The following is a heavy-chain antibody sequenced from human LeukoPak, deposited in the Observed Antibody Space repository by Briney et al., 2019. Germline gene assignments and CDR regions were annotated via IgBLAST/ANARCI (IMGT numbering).Heavy chain of an antibody. D-gene: IGHD2-15*01. CDR1: GFTFSKFG. Sequence: GGSLRLSCAASGFTFSKFGMGWVRQAPGKGLEWVSGLTDSGGSTYYAAAVKGRFTISRDNSKNTLYLQLNSLRAEDTALYYCASASPAADYWGQGTLVTVSS. J-gene: IGHJ4*02. CDR3: ASASPAADY. CDR2: LTDSGGST. V-gene: IGHV3-23*01.